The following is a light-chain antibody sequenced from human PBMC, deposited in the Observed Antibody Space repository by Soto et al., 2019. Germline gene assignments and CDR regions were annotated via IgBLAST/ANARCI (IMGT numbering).Light chain of an antibody. CDR1: SSDVGAYNY. J-gene: IGLJ3*02. V-gene: IGLV2-14*01. CDR2: EVI. CDR3: SSYTGSSTWV. Sequence: QSVLTQPASVSGSPGQSITISCTGTSSDVGAYNYVSWYQQHPGKAPKLMIYEVIKRPSGVSNRFSGSKSGNTASLTISGLQAEDEADYYCSSYTGSSTWVFGGGTKLTVL.